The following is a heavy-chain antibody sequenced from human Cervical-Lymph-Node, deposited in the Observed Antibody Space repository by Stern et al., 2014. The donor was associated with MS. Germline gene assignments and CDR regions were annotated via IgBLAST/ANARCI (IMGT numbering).Heavy chain of an antibody. CDR3: ARVGAYCGGDCYSLADY. CDR2: IIPIFGTA. V-gene: IGHV1-69*12. J-gene: IGHJ4*02. D-gene: IGHD2-21*02. Sequence: QVQLVQSGAEVKKPGSSVKVPCKASGGTFSSYAISWVRQAPGQGLEWMGGIIPIFGTANYATKFQGRVTITADESTSTAYMELSSLRSEDTAVYYCARVGAYCGGDCYSLADYWGQGTLVTVSS. CDR1: GGTFSSYA.